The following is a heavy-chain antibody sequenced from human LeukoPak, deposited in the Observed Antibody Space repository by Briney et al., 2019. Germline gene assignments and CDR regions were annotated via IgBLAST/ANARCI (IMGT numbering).Heavy chain of an antibody. D-gene: IGHD1-7*01. CDR2: INPNSGGT. Sequence: GASVKVSCKASGYTFTGYYMHWVRQAPGQGLEWMGWINPNSGGTKYAQKFQGRVTMTRDTSISTAYMELSRLRSDDTAVYYCARGPPLVELLNWADDYWGQGTLVTVSS. V-gene: IGHV1-2*02. CDR1: GYTFTGYY. J-gene: IGHJ4*02. CDR3: ARGPPLVELLNWADDY.